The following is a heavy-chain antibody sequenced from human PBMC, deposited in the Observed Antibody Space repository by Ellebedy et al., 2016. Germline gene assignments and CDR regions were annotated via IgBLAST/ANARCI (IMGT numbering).Heavy chain of an antibody. CDR2: ISYTGET. V-gene: IGHV4-59*01. CDR1: GASITSYY. D-gene: IGHD5-24*01. CDR3: ASVQMRSNYPTDY. Sequence: SETLSLXCTVSGASITSYYWTWIRQPPGKGLEWIGYISYTGETASNPSLKSRLTMSLDTSKNQLSLKLSSLTAADTAVYYCASVQMRSNYPTDYWGQGTLVTVSS. J-gene: IGHJ4*02.